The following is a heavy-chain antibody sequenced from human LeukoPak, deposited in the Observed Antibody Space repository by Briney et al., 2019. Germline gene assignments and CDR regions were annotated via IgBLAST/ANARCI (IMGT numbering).Heavy chain of an antibody. CDR1: GYTFTGYY. CDR2: IIPIFGTA. V-gene: IGHV1-69*05. Sequence: SVKVSCKASGYTFTGYYMHWVRQAPGQGLEWMGGIIPIFGTANYAQKFQGRVTITTDESTSTAYMELSSLRSEDTAVYYCARLGLGVAFDIWGQGTMVTVSS. CDR3: ARLGLGVAFDI. D-gene: IGHD3-3*01. J-gene: IGHJ3*02.